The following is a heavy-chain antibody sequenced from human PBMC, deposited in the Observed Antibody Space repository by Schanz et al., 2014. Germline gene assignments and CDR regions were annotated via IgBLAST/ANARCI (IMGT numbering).Heavy chain of an antibody. Sequence: EVQLLESGGGLVPPGGSLRLSCAASGFNFSDYAMCWVRQAPGKGLEWVSAISGGGGTTYYTDSVKGRFTISRDNSKNTLYLQMNSLRPEDTAVYYCAKYRGYYRVSGSYRELEYWGQGTLVTVSA. CDR3: AKYRGYYRVSGSYRELEY. J-gene: IGHJ4*02. D-gene: IGHD3-10*01. CDR1: GFNFSDYA. V-gene: IGHV3-23*01. CDR2: ISGGGGTT.